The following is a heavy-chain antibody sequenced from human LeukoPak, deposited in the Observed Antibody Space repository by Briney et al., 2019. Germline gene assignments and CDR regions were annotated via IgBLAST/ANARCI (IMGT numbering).Heavy chain of an antibody. CDR1: GGTFSSYT. V-gene: IGHV1-69*04. J-gene: IGHJ4*02. CDR2: IIPILGIA. CDR3: AREMVELMWGAGLN. Sequence: ASVKVSCKASGGTFSSYTISWVRQAPGQGLEWMGRIIPILGIANYAQKFQGRVTITADKSTSTAYMEPSSLRSEDTAVYYCAREMVELMWGAGLNWGQGTLVTVSS. D-gene: IGHD1-7*01.